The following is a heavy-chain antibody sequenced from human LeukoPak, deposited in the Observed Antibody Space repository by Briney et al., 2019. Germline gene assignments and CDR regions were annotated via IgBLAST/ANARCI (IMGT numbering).Heavy chain of an antibody. Sequence: SETLSLTCTVSGGSIISSSYYWGWIRQPPGKGLEWIASIYYTGSSYYNPSLESRVTISVDTSKNQFSLKLSSVTAADTALYYCARRSTEPLGYNWFDPWGQGTLVTVSS. D-gene: IGHD1-1*01. V-gene: IGHV4-39*01. CDR2: IYYTGSS. CDR1: GGSIISSSYY. J-gene: IGHJ5*02. CDR3: ARRSTEPLGYNWFDP.